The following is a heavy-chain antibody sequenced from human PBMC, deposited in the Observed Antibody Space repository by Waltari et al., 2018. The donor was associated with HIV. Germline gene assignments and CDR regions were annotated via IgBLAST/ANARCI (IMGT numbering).Heavy chain of an antibody. CDR1: VGSVTNYY. CDR2: LYHSGST. J-gene: IGHJ3*01. CDR3: ARHSGSMGGAFDV. Sequence: QLQLQESGPGLAKPSETLSLPCTVSVGSVTNYYWSWIRQPPGKGLEWIGYLYHSGSTNYNPSLKSRVTTSVDTSNNRFSLNLTSVTAADTAVYYCARHSGSMGGAFDVWGQGTMVTVSS. V-gene: IGHV4-59*08. D-gene: IGHD3-10*01.